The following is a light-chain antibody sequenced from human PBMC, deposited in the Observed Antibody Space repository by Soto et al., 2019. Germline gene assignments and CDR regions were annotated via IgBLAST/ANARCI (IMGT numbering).Light chain of an antibody. Sequence: QLVLTQPPSVSGAPGQRVTISCTGSSSNIGAGYDVHWYQQLPGTAPKLLIFGNSNRPSGVPDRFSGSKSRTSASLAITGLQAEDEADYYCQSYDSNLLVFGGGTKVTVL. V-gene: IGLV1-40*01. J-gene: IGLJ2*01. CDR3: QSYDSNLLV. CDR1: SSNIGAGYD. CDR2: GNS.